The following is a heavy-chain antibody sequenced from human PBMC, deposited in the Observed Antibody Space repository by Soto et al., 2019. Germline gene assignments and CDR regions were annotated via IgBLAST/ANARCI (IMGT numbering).Heavy chain of an antibody. CDR2: ISGSGGST. CDR3: AKNDAYDFWSGYYHFDY. D-gene: IGHD3-3*01. Sequence: GGSMGLSCAASGFTFSSYAMSWVRQAPGKGLEWVSAISGSGGSTYYADSVRGRFTISRDNSKNTLYLQMNSLRAEDTAVYYCAKNDAYDFWSGYYHFDYWGQGTLVTVSS. J-gene: IGHJ4*02. CDR1: GFTFSSYA. V-gene: IGHV3-23*01.